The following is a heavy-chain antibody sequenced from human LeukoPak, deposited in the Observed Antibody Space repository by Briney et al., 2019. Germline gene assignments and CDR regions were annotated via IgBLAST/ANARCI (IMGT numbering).Heavy chain of an antibody. CDR3: ASNNYDILTSYHIRPFDS. D-gene: IGHD3-9*01. J-gene: IGHJ4*02. CDR1: GFTFSSYA. CDR2: ISNDGSNK. V-gene: IGHV3-30-3*01. Sequence: PGGSLRLSCAASGFTFSSYAMHWVRQAPGKGLEWVAVISNDGSNKYYADSVKGRFTISRDNAKNSLYLQMNSLRAEDTAVYYCASNNYDILTSYHIRPFDSWGQGTLVTVSS.